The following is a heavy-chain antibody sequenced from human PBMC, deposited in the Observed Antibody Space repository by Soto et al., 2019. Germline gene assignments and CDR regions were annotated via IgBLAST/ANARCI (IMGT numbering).Heavy chain of an antibody. V-gene: IGHV4-31*03. D-gene: IGHD2-15*01. J-gene: IGHJ5*02. Sequence: SETLSLTCTVSGGSISSGGYYWSWIRQHPGKGLEWIGYIYYSGSTYYNPSLKSRVTISVDTSKNQFSLKLSSVTAADTAVCYCARDLPYLAYCSGGSCYSLGPGGFDPWGQGTLVTVPQ. CDR1: GGSISSGGYY. CDR3: ARDLPYLAYCSGGSCYSLGPGGFDP. CDR2: IYYSGST.